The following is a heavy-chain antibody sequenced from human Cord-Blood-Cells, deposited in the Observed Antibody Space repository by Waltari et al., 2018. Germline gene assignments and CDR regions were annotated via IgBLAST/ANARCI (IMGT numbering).Heavy chain of an antibody. CDR3: ARGAGQTGINRHAFDI. CDR1: GGSFSGYY. CDR2: INHSGST. D-gene: IGHD7-27*01. Sequence: QVQLQQWGAGLLKPSETLSLTCAVYGGSFSGYYWSWIRQPPGKGLEWIGEINHSGSTNYHPSLKSRVTISVDTSKNQFSLKLSSVTAADTAVYYCARGAGQTGINRHAFDIWGQGTMVTVSS. J-gene: IGHJ3*02. V-gene: IGHV4-34*01.